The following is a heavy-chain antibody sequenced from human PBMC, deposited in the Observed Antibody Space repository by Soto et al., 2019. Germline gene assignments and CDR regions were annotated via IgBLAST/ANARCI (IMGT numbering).Heavy chain of an antibody. J-gene: IGHJ3*02. CDR2: IIPIFGTA. CDR3: ARDRLSGYSGCDPSAFDI. Sequence: QVQLVQSGAEVKKPGSSVKVSCKASGGTFSSYAISWVRQAPGQGLEWMGGIIPIFGTANYAQKFQGRVTITADESTSTAYMELSSLRSEDTAVYYCARDRLSGYSGCDPSAFDIWGQGTMVTVSS. V-gene: IGHV1-69*01. D-gene: IGHD5-12*01. CDR1: GGTFSSYA.